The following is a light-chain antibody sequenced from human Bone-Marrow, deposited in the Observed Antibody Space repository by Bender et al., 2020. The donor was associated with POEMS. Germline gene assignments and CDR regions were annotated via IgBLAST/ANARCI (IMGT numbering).Light chain of an antibody. CDR3: CSVATSGAYV. CDR2: EGT. J-gene: IGLJ1*01. CDR1: TSDVGSSKY. V-gene: IGLV2-23*01. Sequence: QSALTQPASVSGSPGQSITNSCTGTTSDVGSSKYVFWYQQYPGKAPRLMIYEGTERPSGVSSRFSASKSDNTASLTISGLQAEDEADYYCCSVATSGAYVFGTGTKVTV.